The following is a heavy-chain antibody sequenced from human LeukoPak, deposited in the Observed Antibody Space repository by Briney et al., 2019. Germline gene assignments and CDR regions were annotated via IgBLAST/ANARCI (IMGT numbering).Heavy chain of an antibody. D-gene: IGHD6-19*01. CDR2: IYYSGST. CDR1: GGSISSGGYY. J-gene: IGHJ3*02. CDR3: ARDLEYSSGWYGAFDI. Sequence: SQTLSLTCTVSGGSISSGGYYWSWIRQHPGKGLEWIGYIYYSGSTYYNPSLKSRVTISVDTSKNQFSLKLSSVTAADTAVYYCARDLEYSSGWYGAFDIWGQGTMVTVSS. V-gene: IGHV4-31*03.